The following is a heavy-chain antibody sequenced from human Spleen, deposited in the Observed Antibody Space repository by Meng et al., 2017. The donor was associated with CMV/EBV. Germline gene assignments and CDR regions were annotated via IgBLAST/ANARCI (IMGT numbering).Heavy chain of an antibody. CDR3: SREGQQLVRDYFDY. D-gene: IGHD6-13*01. V-gene: IGHV3-74*01. CDR2: ITSDGSST. CDR1: WFIFSSYW. J-gene: IGHJ4*02. Sequence: ASWFIFSSYWMHWVRQAPGKGLVWVSRITSDGSSTTYADSVKGRFTISRDNAKNTLYLQMNSLRAEDTAVYYCSREGQQLVRDYFDYWGQGTLVTVSS.